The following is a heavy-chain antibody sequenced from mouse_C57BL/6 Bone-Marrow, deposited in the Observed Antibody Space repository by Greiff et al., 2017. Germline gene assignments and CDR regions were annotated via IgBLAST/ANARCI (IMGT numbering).Heavy chain of an antibody. V-gene: IGHV1-69*01. CDR2: IDPSDSYT. J-gene: IGHJ1*03. Sequence: QVQLQQPGAELVMPGASVQLSCKASGYTFTSYWMHWVKQRPGQGLEWIGEIDPSDSYTNYNQKFKGKSTLTVDKSSRTAYLQLSRLPSEDAAGYYCAGGGYYGSSDRYFEGGGTGTTVTVSS. CDR1: GYTFTSYW. D-gene: IGHD1-1*01. CDR3: AGGGYYGSSDRYFEG.